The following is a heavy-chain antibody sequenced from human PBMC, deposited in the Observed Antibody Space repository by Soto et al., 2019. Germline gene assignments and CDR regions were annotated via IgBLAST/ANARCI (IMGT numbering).Heavy chain of an antibody. CDR2: ISSSSSTI. V-gene: IGHV3-48*02. CDR3: ARARYCISTSCYYYGMDV. J-gene: IGHJ6*02. Sequence: GGSLRLSCAASGFTFSSYSMNWVRQAPGKGLEWVSYISSSSSTIYYADSVKGRFTISRDNAKNSLYLQMNSLRDEDTAVYYCARARYCISTSCYYYGMDVWGQGTTVTVSS. CDR1: GFTFSSYS. D-gene: IGHD2-2*01.